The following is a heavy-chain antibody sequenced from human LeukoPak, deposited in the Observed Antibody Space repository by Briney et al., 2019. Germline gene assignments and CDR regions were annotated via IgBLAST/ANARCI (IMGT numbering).Heavy chain of an antibody. CDR2: IYHSGST. V-gene: IGHV4-38-2*01. CDR3: ARFEGAEPFDY. Sequence: SETLSLTCAVSGYSISSGYYWGWIRQPPGKGLEWIGSIYHSGSTYYNPSLKSRVTISVDTSKNQFSLKLSSVTAADTAVYYCARFEGAEPFDYWGQGTLVTVSS. J-gene: IGHJ4*02. CDR1: GYSISSGYY. D-gene: IGHD3-9*01.